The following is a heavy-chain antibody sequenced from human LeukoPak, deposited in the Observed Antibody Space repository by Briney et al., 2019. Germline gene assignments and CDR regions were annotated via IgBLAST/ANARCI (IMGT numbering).Heavy chain of an antibody. D-gene: IGHD5-24*01. CDR3: ARGGDAYNPFDY. J-gene: IGHJ4*02. Sequence: ASVKVSCKASGYTFTGYYMHWVRQAPGQGLEWMGGIIPIFGTPNYPQKFQGRVTITADESTTTAYMELSSLRSEDTAVYYCARGGDAYNPFDYWGQGTLVTVSS. CDR1: GYTFTGYY. CDR2: IIPIFGTP. V-gene: IGHV1-69*13.